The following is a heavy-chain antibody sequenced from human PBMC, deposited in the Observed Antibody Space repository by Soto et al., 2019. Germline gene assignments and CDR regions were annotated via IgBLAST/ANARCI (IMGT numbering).Heavy chain of an antibody. Sequence: SETLSLTCAVYGGSFSGYYWSWIRQPPGKGLEWIGEINHSGSTNYNPSLKSRVTISVDTSKNQFSLKLSSVTAADTAVYYCARREYYDFWSGYYTGYYFDYWGQGTLVTVS. CDR1: GGSFSGYY. CDR2: INHSGST. CDR3: ARREYYDFWSGYYTGYYFDY. V-gene: IGHV4-34*01. J-gene: IGHJ4*02. D-gene: IGHD3-3*01.